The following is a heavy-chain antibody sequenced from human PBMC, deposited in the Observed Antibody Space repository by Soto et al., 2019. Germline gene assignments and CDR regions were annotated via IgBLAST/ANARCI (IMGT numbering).Heavy chain of an antibody. CDR1: GGSLSSYY. D-gene: IGHD6-13*01. V-gene: IGHV4-59*08. Sequence: PSETLSLTCTVSGGSLSSYYSSWIRQPPGKGLEWIGYIYYNGNTHYSPSLESRVTISVDTSKNQFSLRLSSVTAADTATYSCARHKVRGSWSYFDSWGQGTLVTVSS. CDR3: ARHKVRGSWSYFDS. CDR2: IYYNGNT. J-gene: IGHJ4*02.